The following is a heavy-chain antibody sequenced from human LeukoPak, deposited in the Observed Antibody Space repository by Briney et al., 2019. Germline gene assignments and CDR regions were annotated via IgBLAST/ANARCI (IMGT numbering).Heavy chain of an antibody. CDR2: IRYDGSNK. Sequence: PGGSLRLSCAASGFTFSSYWMSWVRQAPGKGLEWVAFIRYDGSNKYYADSVKGRFTISRDNSKNTLYLQMNSLRAVDTAVYSCAKDSTISSIWFGEYYFDYWGQGTLVTVSS. CDR3: AKDSTISSIWFGEYYFDY. V-gene: IGHV3-30*02. D-gene: IGHD3-10*01. J-gene: IGHJ4*02. CDR1: GFTFSSYW.